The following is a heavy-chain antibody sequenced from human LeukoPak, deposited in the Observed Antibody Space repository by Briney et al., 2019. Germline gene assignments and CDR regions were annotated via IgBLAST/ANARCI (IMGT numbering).Heavy chain of an antibody. Sequence: GASVKVSCKASGYTFTSYGISWVRQAPGQGLEWMGWISAYNGNTNYAQKLQGRVTMTTDISTSTAYMELRSLRSDDTAVYYSARATYYSDSSGYYHPGYFDYWGQGTAVTVSS. CDR2: ISAYNGNT. CDR1: GYTFTSYG. CDR3: ARATYYSDSSGYYHPGYFDY. D-gene: IGHD3-22*01. J-gene: IGHJ4*02. V-gene: IGHV1-18*01.